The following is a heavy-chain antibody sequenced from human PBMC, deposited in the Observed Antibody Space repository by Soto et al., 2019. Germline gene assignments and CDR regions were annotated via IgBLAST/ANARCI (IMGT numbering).Heavy chain of an antibody. V-gene: IGHV1-46*01. J-gene: IGHJ4*02. Sequence: ASVKVSCKASGYILSSYNMHWVRQAPGQGLEWMGIINPSGGRTSYAQKFQDRVTMTRDTSTSTVYMELSSLRSDDTAVYYCARTYCAADCPRREFDYWGQGTLVTVSS. CDR3: ARTYCAADCPRREFDY. CDR2: INPSGGRT. D-gene: IGHD2-21*02. CDR1: GYILSSYN.